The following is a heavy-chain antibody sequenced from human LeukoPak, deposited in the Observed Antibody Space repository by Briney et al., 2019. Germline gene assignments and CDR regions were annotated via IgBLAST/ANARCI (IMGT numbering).Heavy chain of an antibody. J-gene: IGHJ6*03. V-gene: IGHV3-21*01. Sequence: GGSLRLSCAASGFTFNTYGMHWVRQAPGKGLEWVSSISWRNIDIEYADSVKGRFTISRDNDKKSLYLQMNSLRVEDTAVYYCARVYSSTWYSGYLHMDVWGKGTTVTVSS. CDR2: ISWRNIDI. CDR3: ARVYSSTWYSGYLHMDV. CDR1: GFTFNTYG. D-gene: IGHD6-13*01.